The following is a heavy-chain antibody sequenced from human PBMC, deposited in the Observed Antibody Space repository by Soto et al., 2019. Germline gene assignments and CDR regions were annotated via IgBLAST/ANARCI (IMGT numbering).Heavy chain of an antibody. Sequence: ALVKVSCKASGYTFTSYGISWVRQAPGQGLEWMGWISAYNGNTNYAQKLQGRVTMTTDTSTSTAYMELRSLRSDDTAVYYCARDLPIFTIAARAFDYWGQGTLVTVSS. J-gene: IGHJ4*02. CDR3: ARDLPIFTIAARAFDY. V-gene: IGHV1-18*01. D-gene: IGHD6-6*01. CDR2: ISAYNGNT. CDR1: GYTFTSYG.